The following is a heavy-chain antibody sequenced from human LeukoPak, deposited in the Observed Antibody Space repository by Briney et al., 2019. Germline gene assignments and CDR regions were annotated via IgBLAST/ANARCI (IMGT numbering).Heavy chain of an antibody. V-gene: IGHV1-18*01. D-gene: IGHD4-17*01. J-gene: IGHJ6*04. CDR2: SSTYNGNT. CDR3: ARGSYGDV. Sequence: ASVKVSCKASGGTFSSYAISWVRQAPGQGLEWMGWSSTYNGNTNYAQKLQGRVTMTTDTSTSTAYMELRSLRSDDTAVYYCARGSYGDVWGKGTTVTVSS. CDR1: GGTFSSYA.